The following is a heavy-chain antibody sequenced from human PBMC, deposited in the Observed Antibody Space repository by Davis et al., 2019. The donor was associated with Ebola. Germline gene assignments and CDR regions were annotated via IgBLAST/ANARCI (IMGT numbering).Heavy chain of an antibody. Sequence: PGGSLRLSCAASGFRFSGYGIHWVRQAPGKGLEWLSFIQYDGSNVRYGDSVKNRFTISRDNSKNTLDLQLNSLRDEDTAVYYCAKDRRGPAAGTWYFDLWGRGTLVTVS. CDR1: GFRFSGYG. J-gene: IGHJ2*01. CDR3: AKDRRGPAAGTWYFDL. D-gene: IGHD6-13*01. V-gene: IGHV3-30*02. CDR2: IQYDGSNV.